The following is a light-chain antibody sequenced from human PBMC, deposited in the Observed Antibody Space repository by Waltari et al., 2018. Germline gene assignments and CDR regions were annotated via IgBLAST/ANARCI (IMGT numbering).Light chain of an antibody. CDR1: SRDVGGYNY. J-gene: IGLJ3*02. Sequence: QSALTQPPSASGSPGQSVTISCTGSSRDVGGYNYVSWYQQHPGKAPKLMIYGVDKRPSGVPDRFSGSKSGNTASLTVSGLQAEDEADYFCASYASTRKVFGGGTKPTVL. V-gene: IGLV2-8*01. CDR3: ASYASTRKV. CDR2: GVD.